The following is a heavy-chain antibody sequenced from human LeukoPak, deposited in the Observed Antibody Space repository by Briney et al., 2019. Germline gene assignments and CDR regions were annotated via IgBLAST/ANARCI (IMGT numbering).Heavy chain of an antibody. D-gene: IGHD3-22*01. Sequence: PGGSLRLSCAASGFTFSSYGMSWVRQAPGKGLEWVSAISGSGGSTYYADSVKGRFTISRDNSKNTLYLQMNSLKTEDTAVYYCTTARYYDSSGLHDYWGQGTLVTVSS. CDR3: TTARYYDSSGLHDY. CDR1: GFTFSSYG. CDR2: ISGSGGST. J-gene: IGHJ4*02. V-gene: IGHV3-23*01.